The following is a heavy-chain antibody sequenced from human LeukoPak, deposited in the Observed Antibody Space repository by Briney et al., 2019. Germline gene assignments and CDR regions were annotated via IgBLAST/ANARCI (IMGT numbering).Heavy chain of an antibody. V-gene: IGHV3-64*01. CDR3: AREQPAGSTDY. J-gene: IGHJ4*02. CDR1: VFIYSSYS. D-gene: IGHD2-2*01. Sequence: PGGTLRLFCASSVFIYSSYSMHWARQAPGKGLEYVSVISPDGTKAYYTNSVRGRFTISRDNSKNALYLQMGSLRDEDTAMYFCAREQPAGSTDYWGQGTLVTVSS. CDR2: ISPDGTKA.